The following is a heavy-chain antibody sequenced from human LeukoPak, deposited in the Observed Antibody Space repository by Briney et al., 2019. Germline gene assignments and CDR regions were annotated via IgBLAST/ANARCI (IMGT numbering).Heavy chain of an antibody. Sequence: SQTLSLTCTVSGGSIISGGYYWGWIRQPPGKGLEWIGSIYYSGSTYYNPSLKSRVTISLDTSKNQFSLKLSSVTAADTAVYYCARGPIVIVPAATFDYWGQGTLVTVSS. D-gene: IGHD2-2*01. CDR1: GGSIISGGYY. J-gene: IGHJ4*02. V-gene: IGHV4-39*07. CDR3: ARGPIVIVPAATFDY. CDR2: IYYSGST.